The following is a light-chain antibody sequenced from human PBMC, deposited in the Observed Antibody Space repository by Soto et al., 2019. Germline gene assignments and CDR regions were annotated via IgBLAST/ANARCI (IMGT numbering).Light chain of an antibody. CDR1: SSNIGKNL. CDR3: AAWDDSLGAWV. V-gene: IGLV1-47*01. Sequence: QSVLTQPPSASGTPGQRVTISCSGGSSNIGKNLVYWYQQRPGTAPKLLIFKSNERPPGVPDRFSGSNSGSSASLAISGLRSEDEADYFCAAWDDSLGAWVFGRGTKLTVL. J-gene: IGLJ3*02. CDR2: KSN.